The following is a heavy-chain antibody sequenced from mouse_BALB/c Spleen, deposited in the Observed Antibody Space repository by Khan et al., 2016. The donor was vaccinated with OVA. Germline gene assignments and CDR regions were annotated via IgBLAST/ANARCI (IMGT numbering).Heavy chain of an antibody. CDR3: ARDYWDVFAY. CDR1: GFNIKDTY. Sequence: VQLQQSGAELVKPGASVKLSCTASGFNIKDTYIHWVKQRPDQGLEWLGRIDPANGNTECDPKFQGKATLTADTSSNTAYLQLSSLTYEDTAVYYCARDYWDVFAYWGQGTLVTVAA. CDR2: IDPANGNT. J-gene: IGHJ3*01. V-gene: IGHV14-3*02. D-gene: IGHD4-1*01.